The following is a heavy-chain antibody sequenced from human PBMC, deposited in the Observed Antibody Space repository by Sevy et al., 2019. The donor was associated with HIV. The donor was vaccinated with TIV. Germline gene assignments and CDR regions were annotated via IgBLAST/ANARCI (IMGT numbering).Heavy chain of an antibody. CDR3: TRDLYGSGWFYFDY. CDR1: GFTFSDYA. V-gene: IGHV3-49*04. Sequence: GGSLRLSCTASGFTFSDYAMSWVRQATGKGLEWVGFIKTKTYGRTTEYAPSVKGRFIISRDNSKNIAYLQMNSLKTEDTAVYYCTRDLYGSGWFYFDYWGQGTLVTVSS. CDR2: IKTKTYGRTT. J-gene: IGHJ4*02. D-gene: IGHD6-19*01.